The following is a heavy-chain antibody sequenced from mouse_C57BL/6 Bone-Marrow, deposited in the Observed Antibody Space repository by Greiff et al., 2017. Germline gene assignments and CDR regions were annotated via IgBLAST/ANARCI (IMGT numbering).Heavy chain of an antibody. CDR3: AREETAQATKAMDY. J-gene: IGHJ4*01. Sequence: HLVESGGGLVKPGGSLKLSCAASGFTFSDYGMHWVRQAPEKGLEWVAYISSGSSTIYYADTVKGRFTISRDTGKNTLFLQMTSLRSEDTAMYYCAREETAQATKAMDYWGQGTSVTVSS. CDR1: GFTFSDYG. D-gene: IGHD3-2*02. V-gene: IGHV5-17*01. CDR2: ISSGSSTI.